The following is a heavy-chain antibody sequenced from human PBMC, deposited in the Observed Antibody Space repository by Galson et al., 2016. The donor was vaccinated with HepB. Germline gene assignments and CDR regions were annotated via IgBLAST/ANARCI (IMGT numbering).Heavy chain of an antibody. V-gene: IGHV3-23*01. CDR2: LSGTGGSE. CDR1: GFTFTSYF. Sequence: SLRLSCAASGFTFTSYFMTWVRQAPGKGLEWVAGLSGTGGSEYYADSVKGRFTISRDNTEDTVYLQMNNLRAEDTAIYYCGKAIQYSHGYEVFSDYRGQGTLVTVSS. D-gene: IGHD5-18*01. CDR3: GKAIQYSHGYEVFSDY. J-gene: IGHJ4*02.